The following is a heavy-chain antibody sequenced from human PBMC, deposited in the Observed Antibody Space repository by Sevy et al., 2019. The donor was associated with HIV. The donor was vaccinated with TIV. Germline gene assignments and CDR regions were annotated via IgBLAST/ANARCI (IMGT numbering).Heavy chain of an antibody. V-gene: IGHV3-23*01. Sequence: GGSLRLSCAASGFTFSSYAMSWVRQAPGKGLEWVSAISGSGGSTYYADSVKGRFTISRDNSKNSLYLQMNSLRAEDTAVYYCAKVVSSGYYSVSGFDYWGQGTLVTVSS. D-gene: IGHD3-22*01. CDR2: ISGSGGST. CDR3: AKVVSSGYYSVSGFDY. J-gene: IGHJ4*02. CDR1: GFTFSSYA.